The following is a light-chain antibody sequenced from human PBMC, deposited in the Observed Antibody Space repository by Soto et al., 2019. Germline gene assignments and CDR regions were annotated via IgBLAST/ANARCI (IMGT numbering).Light chain of an antibody. CDR3: AAWDDSLNGHMV. V-gene: IGLV1-44*01. CDR1: SSNIGSNT. J-gene: IGLJ2*01. CDR2: DNN. Sequence: QSVLTQPPSASGTPGQRVTISCSGGSSNIGSNTVNWYQQLPGTAPKLLIYDNNQRPSGVPARFSGSKSDTSASLAISGLQSEDEADYYCAAWDDSLNGHMVFGGGTKLTVL.